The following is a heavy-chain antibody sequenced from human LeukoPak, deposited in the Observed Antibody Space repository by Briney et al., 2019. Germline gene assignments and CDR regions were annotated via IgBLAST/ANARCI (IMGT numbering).Heavy chain of an antibody. CDR3: ARERNEYYYDSSGYYSDAFDI. Sequence: ASVKVSCKASGYTFTGYYMQWVRQAPGQGLEWMGWINPNSGGTNYAQKFQGRVTMTRDTSISTAYMELSRLRSDDTAVYYCARERNEYYYDSSGYYSDAFDIWGQGTMVTVSS. J-gene: IGHJ3*02. CDR2: INPNSGGT. CDR1: GYTFTGYY. V-gene: IGHV1-2*02. D-gene: IGHD3-22*01.